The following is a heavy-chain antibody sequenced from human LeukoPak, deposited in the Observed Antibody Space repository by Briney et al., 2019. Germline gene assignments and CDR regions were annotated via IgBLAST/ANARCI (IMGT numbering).Heavy chain of an antibody. V-gene: IGHV3-30*02. CDR3: ASGTPLPLGYCSSTSCYDAFDI. J-gene: IGHJ3*02. CDR1: GFTFSSYG. CDR2: IRYDGSNK. D-gene: IGHD2-2*01. Sequence: PGGSLRLSCAASGFTFSSYGMHWVRQAPGKGLEWVAFIRYDGSNKYYADSVKGRFTISRDNSKNTLYLQMNSLRAEDTAVYYCASGTPLPLGYCSSTSCYDAFDIWGQGTMVTVSS.